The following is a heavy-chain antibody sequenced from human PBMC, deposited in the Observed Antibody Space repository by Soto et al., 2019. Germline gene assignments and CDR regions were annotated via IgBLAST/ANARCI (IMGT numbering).Heavy chain of an antibody. D-gene: IGHD6-19*01. Sequence: SVKVSCKASGGTFSSYAISWVRQAPGQGLEWMGGIIPIFGTANYAQKFQGRVTITADESTSTAYMELSSLRSEDTAVYYCARSIAVAGARYYYYYYGMDVWGQGTTVTVSS. V-gene: IGHV1-69*13. CDR1: GGTFSSYA. CDR3: ARSIAVAGARYYYYYYGMDV. J-gene: IGHJ6*02. CDR2: IIPIFGTA.